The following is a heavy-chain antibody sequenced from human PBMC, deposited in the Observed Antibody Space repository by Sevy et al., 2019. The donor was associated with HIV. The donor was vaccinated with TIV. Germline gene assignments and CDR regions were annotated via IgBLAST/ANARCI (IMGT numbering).Heavy chain of an antibody. Sequence: GGSLRLSCAASGFTFSSNWMTWVRQAPGKGLEWVANVKQDMSEKYYADSVKGRFTISRDNAKNSLFLQMNSLRAEDTAVYYCARGQQVTMLVVIGGLYFDLWGQGTLVTVSS. CDR1: GFTFSSNW. J-gene: IGHJ4*02. CDR3: ARGQQVTMLVVIGGLYFDL. CDR2: VKQDMSEK. V-gene: IGHV3-7*01. D-gene: IGHD3-3*01.